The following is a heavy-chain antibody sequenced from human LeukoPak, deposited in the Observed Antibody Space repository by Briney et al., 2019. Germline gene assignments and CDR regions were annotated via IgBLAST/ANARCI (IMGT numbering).Heavy chain of an antibody. D-gene: IGHD1-26*01. CDR2: TCYRSQWFD. CDR1: GDSVSNNRAS. V-gene: IGHV6-1*01. CDR3: VRIRGLGLFDY. J-gene: IGHJ4*02. Sequence: SRTLSLTCAISGDSVSNNRASWGWIRQSPSRGLEWLGRTCYRSQWFDDYAPSLRSRITINPDTSKNQFSLQLTSVTPEDTAVYYCVRIRGLGLFDYWGQGTLVTVSS.